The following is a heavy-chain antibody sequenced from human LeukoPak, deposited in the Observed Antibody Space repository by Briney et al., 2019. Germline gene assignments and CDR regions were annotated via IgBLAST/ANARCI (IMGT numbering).Heavy chain of an antibody. CDR3: AKIAAAGPISDDY. CDR1: GFTFSSYG. V-gene: IGHV3-23*01. CDR2: ISGSGGST. J-gene: IGHJ4*02. Sequence: GGSLRLSCAASGFTFSSYGMSWVRQAPGKGPEWVSVISGSGGSTYYADSVKGRFTISRDNSKNTLYLQMNSLRAEDTAVYYCAKIAAAGPISDDYWGQGTLVTVSS. D-gene: IGHD6-13*01.